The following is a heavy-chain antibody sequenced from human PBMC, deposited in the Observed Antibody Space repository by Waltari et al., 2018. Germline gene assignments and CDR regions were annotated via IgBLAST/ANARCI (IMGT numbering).Heavy chain of an antibody. CDR1: GFTFSTYA. CDR2: ITGSGETT. Sequence: EVQLLESGGGLVQPGGSLRLSCAASGFTFSTYAMAWVRQVPGKGVEWVSVITGSGETTYYAESVTGRCTIPRVIVKSTVSLVRSSLRAGDTAVYHCARYSWSGYRHFDPGGQGTLVTVSS. CDR3: ARYSWSGYRHFDP. J-gene: IGHJ5*02. D-gene: IGHD3-3*01. V-gene: IGHV3-23*01.